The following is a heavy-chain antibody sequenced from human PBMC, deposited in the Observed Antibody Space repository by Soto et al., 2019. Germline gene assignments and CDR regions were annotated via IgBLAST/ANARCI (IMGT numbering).Heavy chain of an antibody. J-gene: IGHJ6*03. V-gene: IGHV1-24*01. CDR3: AVVVVPAGHHYYYYYMDV. D-gene: IGHD2-2*01. CDR2: IDPEDGDT. CDR1: GYTLTELS. Sequence: ASVKVSCKVSGYTLTELSMHWVRQAPGKGLEWMGGIDPEDGDTIYAQKFQGRVTMTENTSTSTAYMELSSLRSEDTAVYYCAVVVVPAGHHYYYYYMDVWGKGTTVTVSS.